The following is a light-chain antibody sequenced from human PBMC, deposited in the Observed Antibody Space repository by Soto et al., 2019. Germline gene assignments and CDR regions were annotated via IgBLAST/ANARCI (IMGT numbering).Light chain of an antibody. V-gene: IGKV3-20*01. CDR3: HQYARSPLT. J-gene: IGKJ3*01. CDR2: GAS. Sequence: EIVLTQSPGTLSLSPGERATLSCRASQSVTSSYLAWYQQKPGQAPRLLIYGASNRATGLPDRFSGSGSGTDFTLTISRLEPEDFAVYYCHQYARSPLTFGPGTKVD. CDR1: QSVTSSY.